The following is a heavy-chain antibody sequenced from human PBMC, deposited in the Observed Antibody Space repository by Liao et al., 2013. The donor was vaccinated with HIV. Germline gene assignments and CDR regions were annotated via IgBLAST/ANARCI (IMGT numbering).Heavy chain of an antibody. V-gene: IGHV4-59*01. CDR3: ATSGGPYWFFNI. CDR1: GGSMSDYY. D-gene: IGHD3-16*01. CDR2: VSDSGST. Sequence: VQLQESGPGLVKPSEALSLTCTVSGGSMSDYYWNWIRQSPSRGLEWIAYVSDSGSTNYNPSLESRVSISVDTSRNRFSLRLSSVTAADTAVYYCATSGGPYWFFNIWGRGTLVAVSS. J-gene: IGHJ2*01.